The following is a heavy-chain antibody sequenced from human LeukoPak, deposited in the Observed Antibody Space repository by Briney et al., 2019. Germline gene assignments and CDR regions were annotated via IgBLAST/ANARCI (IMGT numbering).Heavy chain of an antibody. CDR1: GFTFSSYG. CDR3: AKEDFRGTYYVDH. D-gene: IGHD1-26*01. Sequence: PGRSLRLSCAASGFTFSSYGMHWVRQAPGKGLEWVAVISYDGNTNNYADSVKGRFTISRDNSKNTLYLQMTGLRVEDTAVYYCAKEDFRGTYYVDHWGQGTLVTVSS. CDR2: ISYDGNTN. J-gene: IGHJ4*02. V-gene: IGHV3-30*18.